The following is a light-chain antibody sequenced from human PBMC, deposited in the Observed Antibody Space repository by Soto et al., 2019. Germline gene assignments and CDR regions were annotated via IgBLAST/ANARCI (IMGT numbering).Light chain of an antibody. CDR3: CSFAAGNTYV. CDR1: SSDVGTYNL. J-gene: IGLJ1*01. CDR2: EGG. Sequence: SVLPQPASVSGSPGQSIALSCTGTSSDVGTYNLVSWYQQHPGKAPKLLISEGGKRPSGVSDRFSGSKSGNTASLTISGLQAEDEADYYCCSFAAGNTYVFGTGTKVTVL. V-gene: IGLV2-23*01.